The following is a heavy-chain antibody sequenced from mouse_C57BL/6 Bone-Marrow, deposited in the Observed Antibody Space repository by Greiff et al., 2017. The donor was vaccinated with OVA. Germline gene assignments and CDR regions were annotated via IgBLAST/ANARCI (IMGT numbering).Heavy chain of an antibody. V-gene: IGHV1-4*01. Sequence: QVQLQQSGAELARPGASVKMSCKASGYTFTSYTMHWVKQRPGKGLEWIGYITPSSGYTHSNQTFKDKATLTADTSSSTAYMQLSSLTSEDSAVYYCARENPCSSYEYFDVWGTGTTVTVSS. D-gene: IGHD1-1*01. CDR2: ITPSSGYT. J-gene: IGHJ1*03. CDR1: GYTFTSYT. CDR3: ARENPCSSYEYFDV.